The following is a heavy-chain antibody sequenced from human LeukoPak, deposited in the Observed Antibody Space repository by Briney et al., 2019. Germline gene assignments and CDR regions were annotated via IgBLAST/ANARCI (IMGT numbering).Heavy chain of an antibody. CDR2: IIPIFGTA. D-gene: IGHD3-3*01. CDR3: ARVRMEWLLSNWFDP. Sequence: GASVKVSCKASGGTFSSYAISWVRQAPGQGLEWMGGIIPIFGTANYAQKFQGRVTITADESTSTAYMELSSLRSEDTAVYYCARVRMEWLLSNWFDPWGQGTLVTVSS. J-gene: IGHJ5*02. CDR1: GGTFSSYA. V-gene: IGHV1-69*13.